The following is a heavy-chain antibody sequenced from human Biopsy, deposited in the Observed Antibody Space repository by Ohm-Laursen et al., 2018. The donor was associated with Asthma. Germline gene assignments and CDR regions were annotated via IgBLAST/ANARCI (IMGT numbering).Heavy chain of an antibody. CDR3: ASDFPKDYVRYNFQF. Sequence: SSVKVSCKAPGGTFSNFAISWVRQAPGQGLEWLGGIMTVFGTTNYAQKFQGRVTITEDTSTDTAYIELSSLSSDDTAVYYCASDFPKDYVRYNFQFWGQGTLVTVSS. CDR2: IMTVFGTT. J-gene: IGHJ4*02. V-gene: IGHV1-69*06. CDR1: GGTFSNFA. D-gene: IGHD4-17*01.